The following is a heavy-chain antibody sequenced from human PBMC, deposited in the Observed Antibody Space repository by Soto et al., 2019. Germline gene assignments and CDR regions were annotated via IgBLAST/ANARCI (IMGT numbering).Heavy chain of an antibody. CDR1: GFTFSDYY. D-gene: IGHD2-2*01. J-gene: IGHJ6*02. CDR2: ISSSGSTI. Sequence: PGGSLRLSCAASGFTFSDYYMSWIRQAPGKGLEWVSYISSSGSTIYYADSVKGRFTISRDNAKNSLYLQMNSLRAEDTAVYYCHIVVVPAAIDVYYYGMDVWGQGTTVTVSS. V-gene: IGHV3-11*01. CDR3: HIVVVPAAIDVYYYGMDV.